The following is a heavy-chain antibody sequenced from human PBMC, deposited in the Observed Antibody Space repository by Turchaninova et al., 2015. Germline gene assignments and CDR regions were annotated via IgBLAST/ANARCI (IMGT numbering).Heavy chain of an antibody. V-gene: IGHV3-30*01. Sequence: WVRQAPGKGIEWVAVISFDGSNQYYADSVKGRFTVSRDNSKNMLYVHLNSLRAEDTAVYYCAKDGSCPSSSTCYVHSWFDPWGQGTLVTVSS. D-gene: IGHD2-2*01. CDR3: AKDGSCPSSSTCYVHSWFDP. J-gene: IGHJ5*02. CDR2: ISFDGSNQ.